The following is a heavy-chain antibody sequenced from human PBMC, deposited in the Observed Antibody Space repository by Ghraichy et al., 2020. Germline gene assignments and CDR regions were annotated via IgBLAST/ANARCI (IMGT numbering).Heavy chain of an antibody. V-gene: IGHV1-18*01. D-gene: IGHD2-2*01. CDR3: ARDSASGYCSSTSCFDFDY. CDR1: GYTFTSYG. J-gene: IGHJ4*02. Sequence: ASVKVSCKTSGYTFTSYGISWVRQAPGQGLEWMGWISAYNGNTNYAQKLQGRVTMTTDTSTSTAYMELRSLRSDDTAVYYCARDSASGYCSSTSCFDFDYWGQGTLVTVSS. CDR2: ISAYNGNT.